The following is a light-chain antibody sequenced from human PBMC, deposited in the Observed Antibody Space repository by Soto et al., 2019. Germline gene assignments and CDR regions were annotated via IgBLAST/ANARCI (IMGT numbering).Light chain of an antibody. V-gene: IGLV2-8*01. Sequence: QSVLSQPPSPSGSPGDAVSISGTGTSRDVGGYNYVSWYKQHPGKAPKLMIYEVNKRPSGVPDRFSGSKSGYTASLTVSGLQAEDEADYYCSSYAGSSNVFGTGTKVTVL. CDR1: SRDVGGYNY. J-gene: IGLJ1*01. CDR3: SSYAGSSNV. CDR2: EVN.